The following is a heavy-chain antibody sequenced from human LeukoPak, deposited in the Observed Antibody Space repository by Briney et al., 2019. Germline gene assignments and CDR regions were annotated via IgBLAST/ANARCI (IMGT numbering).Heavy chain of an antibody. J-gene: IGHJ6*03. CDR3: ARDRLGYCSSTSCTNNYYYYMDV. D-gene: IGHD2-2*01. V-gene: IGHV4-30-2*01. Sequence: PSETLSLTCTVSGGSISSGGYYWSWIRQPPGKGLEWIGYMYHSGSTYYNPSLKSRVTISVDRSKNQFSLKLSSVTAADTAVYYCARDRLGYCSSTSCTNNYYYYMDVWGKGTTVTVSS. CDR1: GGSISSGGYY. CDR2: MYHSGST.